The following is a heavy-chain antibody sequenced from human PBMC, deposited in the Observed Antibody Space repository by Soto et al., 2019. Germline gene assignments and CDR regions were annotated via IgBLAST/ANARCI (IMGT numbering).Heavy chain of an antibody. V-gene: IGHV3-11*01. CDR1: GFTFSDYY. Sequence: GGSLRLSCAASGFTFSDYYMSWIRQAPGKGLEWVSYISSSGSTIYYADSVKGRFTISRDNAKNSLYLQMNSLRAEDTAVYYCARDGPSVLRYFDWLLDYWGQGTLVTVSS. CDR2: ISSSGSTI. CDR3: ARDGPSVLRYFDWLLDY. D-gene: IGHD3-9*01. J-gene: IGHJ4*02.